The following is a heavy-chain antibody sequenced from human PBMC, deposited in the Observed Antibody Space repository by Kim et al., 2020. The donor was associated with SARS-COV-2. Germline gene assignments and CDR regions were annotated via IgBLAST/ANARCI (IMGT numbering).Heavy chain of an antibody. Sequence: AAVQGRFTISRDNSKNTRYLQMNSLRAEDTAVYYCARALYDFWSGYHFDYWGQGTLVTVSS. J-gene: IGHJ4*02. CDR3: ARALYDFWSGYHFDY. D-gene: IGHD3-3*01. V-gene: IGHV3-66*01.